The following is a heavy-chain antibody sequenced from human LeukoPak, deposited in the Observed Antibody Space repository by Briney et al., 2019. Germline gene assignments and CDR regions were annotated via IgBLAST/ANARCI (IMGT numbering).Heavy chain of an antibody. Sequence: PWASVKVSCKASGYSFTTYGISWVRQAPGQGLEWMGWISANNNNTDNVQKLQGRVTMTTDTSTSTAYMELRSLRSDDTAVYYCARGGWAAAAGTDFDYWGQGTLVTVSS. J-gene: IGHJ4*02. D-gene: IGHD6-13*01. V-gene: IGHV1-18*01. CDR1: GYSFTTYG. CDR3: ARGGWAAAAGTDFDY. CDR2: ISANNNNT.